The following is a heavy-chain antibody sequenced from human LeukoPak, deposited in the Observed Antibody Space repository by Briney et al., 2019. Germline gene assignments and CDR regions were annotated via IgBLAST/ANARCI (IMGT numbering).Heavy chain of an antibody. D-gene: IGHD2-2*01. CDR2: IWYDGSNK. J-gene: IGHJ4*02. CDR1: GFTFSSYG. CDR3: ARREDIVVVPAAMGGGFDY. Sequence: GRPLRLSCAASGFTFSSYGMHWVRQAPGKGLEWVAVIWYDGSNKYYADSVKGRFTISRDNSKNTLYLQMNSLRAEDTAVYYCARREDIVVVPAAMGGGFDYWGQGTLVTVSS. V-gene: IGHV3-33*01.